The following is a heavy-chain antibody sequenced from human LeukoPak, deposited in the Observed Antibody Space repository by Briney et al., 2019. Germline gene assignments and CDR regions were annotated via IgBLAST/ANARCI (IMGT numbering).Heavy chain of an antibody. Sequence: GGSLRLSCTASGFTFSSYAMNWVRQAPVKRLEWVSTISGSGRNTYYADSVNGRFTISRDNSKNTLYLQMNSLRAEDTALYYCATNYYDSSGYFPDFDYWGQGALVSVSS. V-gene: IGHV3-23*01. J-gene: IGHJ4*02. D-gene: IGHD3-22*01. CDR2: ISGSGRNT. CDR3: ATNYYDSSGYFPDFDY. CDR1: GFTFSSYA.